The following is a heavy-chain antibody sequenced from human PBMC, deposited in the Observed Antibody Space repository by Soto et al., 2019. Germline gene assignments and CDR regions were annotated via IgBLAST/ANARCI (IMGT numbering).Heavy chain of an antibody. CDR3: AKVRRYSGYEYFDY. CDR2: IKQDGSEK. J-gene: IGHJ4*02. Sequence: GGSLRLSCAASGFTFSSYWMSWVRQAPGKGLEWVANIKQDGSEKYYADSVKGRFTISRDNARNTLYLQMNSLRAEDTAVYYCAKVRRYSGYEYFDYWGQGALVTVSS. D-gene: IGHD5-12*01. V-gene: IGHV3-7*02. CDR1: GFTFSSYW.